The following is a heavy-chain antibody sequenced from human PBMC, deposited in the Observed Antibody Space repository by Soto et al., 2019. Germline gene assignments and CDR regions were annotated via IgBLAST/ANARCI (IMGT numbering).Heavy chain of an antibody. CDR1: GGSISSSSYY. J-gene: IGHJ3*02. D-gene: IGHD1-26*01. CDR2: IYYSGST. V-gene: IGHV4-39*02. CDR3: AREGGGCDAFDM. Sequence: SETLSLTCTVSGGSISSSSYYWGWIRQPPGKGLEWIGSIYYSGSTYYNPSLKSRVTISVDTSKNQFSLQLNSVTPEDTAVYYCAREGGGCDAFDMWGQGTMVTVSS.